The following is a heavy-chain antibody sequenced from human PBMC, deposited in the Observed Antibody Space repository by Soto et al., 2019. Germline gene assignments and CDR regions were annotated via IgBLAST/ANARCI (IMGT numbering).Heavy chain of an antibody. D-gene: IGHD2-21*01. CDR2: INAGNGNT. CDR1: GYTFTRYA. V-gene: IGHV1-3*01. Sequence: ASVKVSCKASGYTFTRYAIHWVRQAPGQRLGWMGWINAGNGNTKYSQKFQGRVTITRDTSARTAYMELSSLRSEGTAVYYCARELYSCGAECPYYMDYWGQGTPVTVS. CDR3: ARELYSCGAECPYYMDY. J-gene: IGHJ4*02.